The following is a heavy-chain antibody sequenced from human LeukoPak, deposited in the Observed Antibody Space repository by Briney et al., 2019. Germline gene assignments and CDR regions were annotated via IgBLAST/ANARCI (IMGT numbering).Heavy chain of an antibody. CDR2: IYTSGST. Sequence: PSETLSLTCTVSGGSISSGSYYWSWLRQPAGKGLEWIGRIYTSGSTNYNPSLKSRVTISVDTSKNQFSLKLSSVTAADTAVFYCATEELAGTTSLDYWGQGTLVTVSS. CDR3: ATEELAGTTSLDY. V-gene: IGHV4-61*02. D-gene: IGHD2-2*01. CDR1: GGSISSGSYY. J-gene: IGHJ4*02.